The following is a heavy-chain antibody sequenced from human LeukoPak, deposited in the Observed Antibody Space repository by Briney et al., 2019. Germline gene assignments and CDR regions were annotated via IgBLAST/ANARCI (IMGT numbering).Heavy chain of an antibody. D-gene: IGHD6-13*01. CDR3: ARRLSSSWYRLFDY. CDR2: ISDIGSI. CDR1: GGSISSYY. V-gene: IGHV4-59*12. J-gene: IGHJ4*02. Sequence: SETLSLTCTVSGGSISSYYWSWIRQPPGKGLEWIAYISDIGSINYNLSLKSRVTISLDTSKNQFSLKLSSVTAADTAVYYCARRLSSSWYRLFDYWGQGTLVTVSS.